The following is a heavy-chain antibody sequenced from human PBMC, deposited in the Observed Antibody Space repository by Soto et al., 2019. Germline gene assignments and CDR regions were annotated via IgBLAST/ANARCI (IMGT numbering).Heavy chain of an antibody. CDR1: GGSISSYY. V-gene: IGHV4-59*01. J-gene: IGHJ4*02. Sequence: PLETLSLTCTVSGGSISSYYWSWIRQPPGKGLEWIGYIYYSGSTNYNPSLKSRVTISVDTSKNQFSLKLSSVTAADTAVYYCARDYDSSGYYFDYWGQGTLVTVSS. D-gene: IGHD3-22*01. CDR3: ARDYDSSGYYFDY. CDR2: IYYSGST.